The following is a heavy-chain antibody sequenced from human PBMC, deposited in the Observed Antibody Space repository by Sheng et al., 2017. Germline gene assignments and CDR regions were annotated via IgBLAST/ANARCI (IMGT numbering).Heavy chain of an antibody. V-gene: IGHV3-11*04. CDR1: GFTFSDYY. Sequence: QVQLVESGEGLVKTWRVPSRLSCAASGFTFSDYYMSWIRQAPGKGLEWVSYISSSGSTIYYADSVKGRFTISRDNAKNSLYLQMNSLRAEDTAVYYCASTYCGGDCYRAVFDYWGQGTLVTVSS. J-gene: IGHJ4*02. CDR2: ISSSGSTI. D-gene: IGHD2-21*02. CDR3: ASTYCGGDCYRAVFDY.